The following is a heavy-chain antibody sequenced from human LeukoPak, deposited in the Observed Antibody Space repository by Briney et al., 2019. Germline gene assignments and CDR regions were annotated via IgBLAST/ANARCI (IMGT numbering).Heavy chain of an antibody. V-gene: IGHV4-39*07. Sequence: SETLSLTCTVSGGSISSSSYYWGWIRQPPGKGLEWIGSIYYSGSTYYNPSLKSRVTISVDTSKNQFSLKLTSVTAADTAVYYCASTITVTTDYWGQGTLVTVSS. CDR3: ASTITVTTDY. CDR2: IYYSGST. CDR1: GGSISSSSYY. D-gene: IGHD4-17*01. J-gene: IGHJ4*02.